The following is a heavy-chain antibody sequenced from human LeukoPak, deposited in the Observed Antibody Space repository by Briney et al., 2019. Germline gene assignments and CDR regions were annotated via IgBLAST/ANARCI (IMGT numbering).Heavy chain of an antibody. J-gene: IGHJ4*02. CDR2: IKEDGSQK. CDR3: ARDSGWFRFDY. V-gene: IGHV3-7*03. CDR1: GFTFSSYA. D-gene: IGHD6-13*01. Sequence: GGSLRLSCAASGFTFSSYAMTWVRQAPGKGLEWVANIKEDGSQKYYVDSVKGRFTISRDNAKNSLFLQTNSLRADDTAVYYCARDSGWFRFDYWGQGTLVTVSS.